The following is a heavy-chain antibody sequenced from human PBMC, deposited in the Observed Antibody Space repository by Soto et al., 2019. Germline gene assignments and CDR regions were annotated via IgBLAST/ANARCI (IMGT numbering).Heavy chain of an antibody. Sequence: SETLSLTCTVSGGSISSSSYYWGWIRQPPGKGLEWIGSIYYSGSTYYNPSLKSRVTISVDTSKNQFSLKLSSVTAADTAVYYCARSPDGATLDYWGQGTLVTVSS. V-gene: IGHV4-39*01. D-gene: IGHD5-12*01. CDR3: ARSPDGATLDY. J-gene: IGHJ4*02. CDR2: IYYSGST. CDR1: GGSISSSSYY.